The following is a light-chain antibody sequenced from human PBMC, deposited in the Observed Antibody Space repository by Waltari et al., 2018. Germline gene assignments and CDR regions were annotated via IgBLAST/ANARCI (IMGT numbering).Light chain of an antibody. Sequence: IQLTQSPSSLSASVGDRVTIPCRASPDISSHLACYQQKPGKAPTLLIYPASTLESGVPSRFSGSGSGTEFTLTITSLQPEDFATYFCQDLHDYPVFGPGTKVDIK. V-gene: IGKV1-9*01. CDR1: PDISSH. CDR2: PAS. J-gene: IGKJ3*01. CDR3: QDLHDYPV.